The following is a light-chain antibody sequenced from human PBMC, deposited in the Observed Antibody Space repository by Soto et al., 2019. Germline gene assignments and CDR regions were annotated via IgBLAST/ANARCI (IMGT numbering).Light chain of an antibody. Sequence: QSVLTQPPSASGTPGQRVTISCSGSSSNIGSNYVYWYQQLPGTAPTLLIYRNNQRPSGGPDRFSGSKSGTSASLAISGLRSEDEADYDCAAWDDSMSGDVVFGGGTQLTVL. J-gene: IGLJ2*01. CDR3: AAWDDSMSGDVV. V-gene: IGLV1-47*01. CDR2: RNN. CDR1: SSNIGSNY.